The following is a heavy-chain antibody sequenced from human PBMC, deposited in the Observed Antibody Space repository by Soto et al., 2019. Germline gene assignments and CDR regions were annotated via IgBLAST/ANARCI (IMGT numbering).Heavy chain of an antibody. J-gene: IGHJ4*02. CDR2: IYYSGRT. V-gene: IGHV4-39*01. CDR3: ARGYYESSDYFVGSPIFDY. Sequence: SETLSLTCTVTGDSINSRSYYWGWIRQPPGKGLEWIGSIYYSGRTYNNPSLRSRVSMSIDTSKDQFSLKLKSVTAADTAVYYCARGYYESSDYFVGSPIFDYWGQGSLVTVSS. D-gene: IGHD3-22*01. CDR1: GDSINSRSYY.